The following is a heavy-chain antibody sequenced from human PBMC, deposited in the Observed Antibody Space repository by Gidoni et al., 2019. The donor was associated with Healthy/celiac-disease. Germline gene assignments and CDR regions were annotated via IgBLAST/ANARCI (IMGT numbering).Heavy chain of an antibody. CDR2: IDWDDDK. CDR3: ARYRAGESAAAGTAFDY. V-gene: IGHV2-70*15. CDR1: GFSLSTSGMC. Sequence: QVTLRESGPALVKPTQTLTLTCTFSGFSLSTSGMCVSWIRQPPGKALEWLARIDWDDDKYYSTSLKTRLTISKDTSKNQVVLTMTNMDPVDTATYYCARYRAGESAAAGTAFDYWGQGTLVTVSS. D-gene: IGHD6-13*01. J-gene: IGHJ4*02.